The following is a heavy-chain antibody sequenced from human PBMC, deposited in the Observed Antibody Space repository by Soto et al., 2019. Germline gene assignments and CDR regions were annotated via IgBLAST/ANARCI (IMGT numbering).Heavy chain of an antibody. J-gene: IGHJ4*02. V-gene: IGHV3-23*01. Sequence: LRLSCAASGFTFSSYAMSWVRQAPGKGLEWVSAIGGSGGSTYYADSVKGRFTISRDNSNNTLYLQMNSLRAEDTAVYYCAKDPGSSSWSYFDYWGQGTLVTVSS. CDR1: GFTFSSYA. CDR2: IGGSGGST. CDR3: AKDPGSSSWSYFDY. D-gene: IGHD6-13*01.